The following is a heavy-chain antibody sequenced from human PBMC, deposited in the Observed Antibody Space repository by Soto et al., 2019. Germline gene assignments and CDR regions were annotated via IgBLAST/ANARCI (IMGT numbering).Heavy chain of an antibody. Sequence: QVQLVESGGGVVQPGRSPRLSCAASGFTFSSYGMHWVRQAPGKGLEWVAVISYDGSNKYYADSVKGRFTISRDNSKNTLYLQMNSLRAEDTAVYYCAKGEWQPLFDIGYGMDVWGQGTTVTVSS. J-gene: IGHJ6*02. D-gene: IGHD3-3*01. CDR3: AKGEWQPLFDIGYGMDV. CDR2: ISYDGSNK. V-gene: IGHV3-30*18. CDR1: GFTFSSYG.